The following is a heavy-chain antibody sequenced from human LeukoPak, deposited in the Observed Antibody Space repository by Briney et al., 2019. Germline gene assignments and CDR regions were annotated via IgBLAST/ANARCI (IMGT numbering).Heavy chain of an antibody. J-gene: IGHJ3*02. D-gene: IGHD2-15*01. CDR2: VSGSGGNT. CDR3: AKDLSGCSGGSCYPDAFDI. V-gene: IGHV3-23*01. CDR1: GFTFSSYA. Sequence: PGGSLRLSCAASGFTFSSYAMSWVRQAPGKGLEWVSTVSGSGGNTYYADSVKGRFVISRDNSKNTLYMQMNSLRAEDTAVYYCAKDLSGCSGGSCYPDAFDIWGQGTMVTVSS.